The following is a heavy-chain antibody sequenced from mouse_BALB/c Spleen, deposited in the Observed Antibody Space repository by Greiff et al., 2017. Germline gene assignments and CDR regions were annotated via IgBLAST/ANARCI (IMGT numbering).Heavy chain of an antibody. J-gene: IGHJ2*01. V-gene: IGHV1-80*01. CDR1: GYAFSSYW. CDR3: ARKGTGYFDY. CDR2: IYPGDGDT. D-gene: IGHD3-1*01. Sequence: VQLQQSGAELVRPGSSVKISCKASGYAFSSYWMNWVKQRPGQGLEWIGQIYPGDGDTNYNGKFKGKATLTADKSSSTAYMQLSSLTSEDSAVYFCARKGTGYFDYWGQGTTLTVSS.